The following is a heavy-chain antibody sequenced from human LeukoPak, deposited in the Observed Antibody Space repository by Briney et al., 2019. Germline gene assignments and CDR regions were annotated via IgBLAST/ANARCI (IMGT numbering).Heavy chain of an antibody. CDR1: GFSVSSYA. D-gene: IGHD6-19*01. Sequence: GGSLRLSCSASGFSVSSYAMHWVRQAPGEGLEYVSVITTNGDTYYADSVKGRFTISRDNSKTTLYLQMSSLRAEDTAVYYCVKSHTLAGARIDAFDMWGQGTMVTVSS. CDR2: ITTNGDT. CDR3: VKSHTLAGARIDAFDM. V-gene: IGHV3-64D*08. J-gene: IGHJ3*02.